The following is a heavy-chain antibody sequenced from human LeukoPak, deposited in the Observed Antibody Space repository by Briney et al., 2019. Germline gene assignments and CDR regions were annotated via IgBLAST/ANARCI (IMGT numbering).Heavy chain of an antibody. D-gene: IGHD3-16*02. Sequence: SETLSLTCTVSGGSISSSSYYWGWIRQPPGKGLEWIGSIYYSGSTYYNPSLKSRVTISVDTSKNQFSLKLSSVTAADTAVYYCARAGDLITFGGVIVGGTLGYWGQGTLVTVSS. CDR1: GGSISSSSYY. J-gene: IGHJ4*02. CDR2: IYYSGST. CDR3: ARAGDLITFGGVIVGGTLGY. V-gene: IGHV4-39*01.